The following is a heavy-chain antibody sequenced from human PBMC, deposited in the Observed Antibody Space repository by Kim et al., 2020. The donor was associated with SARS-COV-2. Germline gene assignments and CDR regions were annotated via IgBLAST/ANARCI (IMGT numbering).Heavy chain of an antibody. V-gene: IGHV4-34*01. Sequence: SETLSLTCVVSGGSFSNYYWGWIRQSPARGLEWIADINHRGTTNYNPSLKSRVTISVDTSKNQISLNLTSVTAADSAIYFCAREYSSNYYLQIWGPGALV. CDR1: GGSFSNYY. J-gene: IGHJ4*02. D-gene: IGHD3-22*01. CDR3: AREYSSNYYLQI. CDR2: INHRGTT.